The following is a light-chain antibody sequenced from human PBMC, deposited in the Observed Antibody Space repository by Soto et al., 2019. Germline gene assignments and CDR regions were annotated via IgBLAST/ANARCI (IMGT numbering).Light chain of an antibody. Sequence: QAVVTQEPSVSVSPGGPVTLTCGLTSGSVSTGYYPSWYQQTPGQAPRTLIYSTNTRSSGVPDRFSGSILGNKAALTITGAQADDEADYYCVLYMGNGIWVFGGGTKVTVL. CDR3: VLYMGNGIWV. CDR2: STN. V-gene: IGLV8-61*01. CDR1: SGSVSTGYY. J-gene: IGLJ3*02.